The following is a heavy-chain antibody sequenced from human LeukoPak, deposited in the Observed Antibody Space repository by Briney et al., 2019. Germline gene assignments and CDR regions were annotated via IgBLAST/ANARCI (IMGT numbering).Heavy chain of an antibody. CDR1: GFTFSSYS. Sequence: GGSLRLSCAASGFTFSSYSMNWVRQAPGKGLEWVSSISSSTSYIYYADSVKGRFTISRDNAKNSLYLQMNSLRAEDTAVYYCARGGEYDILTGYYTAFDMWGQGTMVTVSS. CDR3: ARGGEYDILTGYYTAFDM. D-gene: IGHD3-9*01. CDR2: ISSSTSYI. V-gene: IGHV3-21*01. J-gene: IGHJ3*02.